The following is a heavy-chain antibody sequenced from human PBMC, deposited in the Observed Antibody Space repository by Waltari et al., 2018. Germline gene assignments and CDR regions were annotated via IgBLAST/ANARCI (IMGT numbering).Heavy chain of an antibody. V-gene: IGHV4-38-2*01. J-gene: IGHJ4*02. CDR2: IYHSGST. D-gene: IGHD6-13*01. Sequence: QVQLQESGPGLVKPSETLSLTCAVSGYSISSGYYWGWIRQPPGTGLEWIGSIYHSGSTYYNPSLKSRVTISVDTSKNQFSLKLSSVTAADTAVYYCARHIAAAGIDYWGQGTLVTVSS. CDR3: ARHIAAAGIDY. CDR1: GYSISSGYY.